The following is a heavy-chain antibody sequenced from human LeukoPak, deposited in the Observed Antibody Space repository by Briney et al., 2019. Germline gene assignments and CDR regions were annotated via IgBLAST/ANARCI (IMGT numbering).Heavy chain of an antibody. CDR1: GSTFSSYA. J-gene: IGHJ3*02. CDR3: ARDRIAVAGPMVDAFDI. V-gene: IGHV1-69*13. D-gene: IGHD6-19*01. Sequence: GASVKVSCKASGSTFSSYAISWVRQAPGQGLEWMGGIIPIFGTANYAQKFQGRVTITADESTSTAYMELSSLRSEDTAVYYCARDRIAVAGPMVDAFDIWGQGTMVTVSS. CDR2: IIPIFGTA.